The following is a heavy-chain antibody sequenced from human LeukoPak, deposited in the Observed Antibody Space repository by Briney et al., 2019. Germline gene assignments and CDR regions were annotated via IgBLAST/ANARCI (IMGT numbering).Heavy chain of an antibody. Sequence: PSQTLSLTCTVSGGSISSGGYYWSWIRQHPGKGLEWIGYIYYSGSTYYNPSLKSRVTISVDTSKNQFSLKLSSVTAADTAVYYCARGVVVVAAKIVGLSWFDPWGQGTLVTVSS. D-gene: IGHD2-15*01. CDR3: ARGVVVVAAKIVGLSWFDP. V-gene: IGHV4-31*03. CDR2: IYYSGST. J-gene: IGHJ5*02. CDR1: GGSISSGGYY.